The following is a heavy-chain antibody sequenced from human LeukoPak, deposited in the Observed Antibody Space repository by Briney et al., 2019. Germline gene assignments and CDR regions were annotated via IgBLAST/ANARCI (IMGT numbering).Heavy chain of an antibody. Sequence: GGSLRLSCAASGFTVSTNYMNWVRQAPGKGLEWVSYISSSSTIYYADSVKGRFTISRDNAKNSLYLQMNSLRAEDTAVYYCARGSTYYDSSGQVPFDYWGQGTLVTVSS. J-gene: IGHJ4*02. D-gene: IGHD3-22*01. CDR1: GFTVSTNY. V-gene: IGHV3-69-1*01. CDR2: ISSSSTI. CDR3: ARGSTYYDSSGQVPFDY.